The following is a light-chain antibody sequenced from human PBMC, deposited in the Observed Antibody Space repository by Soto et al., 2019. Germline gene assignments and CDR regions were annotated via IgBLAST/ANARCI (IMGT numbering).Light chain of an antibody. J-gene: IGLJ1*01. Sequence: QSALTQPASVSGSPGQSITISCTGTSSDVGGYNYVSWYQQHPGKAPKLMIYDVSNRPSGVSNRFSGSKSGNTATLPISGLQAEDEADYYCSSYTSSSPPYVFGTGTKLTVL. CDR1: SSDVGGYNY. CDR2: DVS. CDR3: SSYTSSSPPYV. V-gene: IGLV2-14*01.